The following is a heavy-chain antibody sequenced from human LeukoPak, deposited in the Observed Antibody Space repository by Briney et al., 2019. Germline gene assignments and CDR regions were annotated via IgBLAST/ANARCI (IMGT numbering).Heavy chain of an antibody. CDR1: GYTFTSCY. Sequence: ASVKVSCKASGYTFTSCYMHWVRQAPGQRLEWVGKINPSGGSTSYAQKFQGRVTMTRDTSTSTVYMELSSLRSEDTAVYYCARASSGGDYVWYFDYWGQGTLVTVSS. J-gene: IGHJ4*02. V-gene: IGHV1-46*01. CDR2: INPSGGST. D-gene: IGHD4-17*01. CDR3: ARASSGGDYVWYFDY.